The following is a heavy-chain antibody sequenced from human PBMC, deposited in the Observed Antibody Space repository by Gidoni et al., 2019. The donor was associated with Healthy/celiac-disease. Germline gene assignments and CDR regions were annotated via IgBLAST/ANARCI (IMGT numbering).Heavy chain of an antibody. CDR2: ISYDGRNK. CDR1: GFTFSSYA. J-gene: IGHJ4*02. V-gene: IGHV3-30*01. CDR3: AREEISNRDYYFDY. Sequence: QVQLVESGGGVVQPGRSLILSCAASGFTFSSYAMHWVRPASGKGLEWVEVISYDGRNKYYADSVKGRFTISRDNSKNTLYLQMNSLRAEDTAVYYCAREEISNRDYYFDYWGQGTLVTVSS. D-gene: IGHD3-10*01.